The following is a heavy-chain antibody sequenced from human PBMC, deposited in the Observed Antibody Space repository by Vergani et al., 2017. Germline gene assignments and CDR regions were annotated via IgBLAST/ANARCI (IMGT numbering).Heavy chain of an antibody. Sequence: QLQLQESGPGLVKPSETLSLTCTVSGASISSSSYYWGWIRQPPGKGLEWIGSIYYSGSTYYNPSLKSRVTISVDTSKNQFSLNLSSVTAADTAVYYCASHGVLHSSGWYVPAQVGYWGQGTLVTVSS. CDR1: GASISSSSYY. D-gene: IGHD6-19*01. CDR2: IYYSGST. V-gene: IGHV4-39*01. CDR3: ASHGVLHSSGWYVPAQVGY. J-gene: IGHJ4*02.